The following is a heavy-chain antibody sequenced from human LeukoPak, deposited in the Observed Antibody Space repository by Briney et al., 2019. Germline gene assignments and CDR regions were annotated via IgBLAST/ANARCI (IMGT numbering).Heavy chain of an antibody. D-gene: IGHD2-2*03. CDR1: GYTFTSYA. Sequence: ASVKVSCKASGYTFTSYAMNWVRQAPGQGLEWMGWINPNSGGTNYAQKFQGRVTMTRDTSISTAYMELSRLRSDDTAVYYCARAMDIVVVPAANEFDPWGQGTLVTVSS. J-gene: IGHJ5*02. V-gene: IGHV1-2*02. CDR2: INPNSGGT. CDR3: ARAMDIVVVPAANEFDP.